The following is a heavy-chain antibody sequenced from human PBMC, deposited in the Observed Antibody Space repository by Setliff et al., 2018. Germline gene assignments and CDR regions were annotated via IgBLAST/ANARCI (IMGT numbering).Heavy chain of an antibody. D-gene: IGHD3-22*01. CDR1: GGSISSYY. Sequence: PSETLSLTCTVSGGSISSYYWSWIRQPAGKGLEWIGRIYTSGSTNYNPSLKSRVTMSVDTSKNQFSLKLSSVTAADTAVYYCAREHLHYYDSSGPPLWFDPWGQGTLVTVSS. CDR3: AREHLHYYDSSGPPLWFDP. J-gene: IGHJ5*02. CDR2: IYTSGST. V-gene: IGHV4-4*07.